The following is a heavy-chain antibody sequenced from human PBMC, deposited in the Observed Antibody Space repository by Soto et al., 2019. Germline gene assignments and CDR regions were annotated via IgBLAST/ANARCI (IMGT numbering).Heavy chain of an antibody. V-gene: IGHV3-7*03. D-gene: IGHD6-19*01. CDR1: GFTLSSDW. CDR2: TRQDGGQE. Sequence: GGSLRLSCAASGFTLSSDWMSWVRQAPGKGLEWVAHTRQDGGQEYYVDSVKGRFTISRDNAKNSRYLQMNSPRVEDTAVYYCARYPNPTVAGLPFDLWGQGTWSPSPQ. J-gene: IGHJ4*02. CDR3: ARYPNPTVAGLPFDL.